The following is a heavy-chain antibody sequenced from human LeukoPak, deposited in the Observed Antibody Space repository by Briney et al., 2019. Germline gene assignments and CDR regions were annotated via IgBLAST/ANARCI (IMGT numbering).Heavy chain of an antibody. J-gene: IGHJ2*01. CDR2: MYDGGTT. V-gene: IGHV4-39*01. CDR1: GDSVSSSSYF. CDR3: ARTRGYSYGSSWYFDL. D-gene: IGHD5-18*01. Sequence: SETLSLTCTVSGDSVSSSSYFWGWIRQPPGKGLEWIANMYDGGTTNYNPSLKSRVTISVDTSKNQFSLKLSSVTAADTAVYYCARTRGYSYGSSWYFDLWGRGTLVTVSS.